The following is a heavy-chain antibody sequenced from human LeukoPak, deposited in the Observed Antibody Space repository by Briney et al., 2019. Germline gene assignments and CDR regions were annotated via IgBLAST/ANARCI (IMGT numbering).Heavy chain of an antibody. CDR1: GGSLSSYY. V-gene: IGHV4-59*12. D-gene: IGHD6-6*01. CDR2: IYYSGNT. CDR3: ARDSGSYSSSSFDY. Sequence: PSETLSLTCTVSGGSLSSYYWSWIRQPPGKGLEWIGYIYYSGNTYYNPSLKSRVTISVDTSENQFSLKLNSVTAADTAVYYCARDSGSYSSSSFDYWGQGTLVTVSS. J-gene: IGHJ4*02.